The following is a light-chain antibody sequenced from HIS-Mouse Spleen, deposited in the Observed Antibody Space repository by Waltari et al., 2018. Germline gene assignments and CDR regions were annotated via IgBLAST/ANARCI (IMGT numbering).Light chain of an antibody. CDR2: EVS. CDR1: SIDVGGYNF. CDR3: SSYAGSNNSLYV. J-gene: IGLJ1*01. Sequence: QSALTQPPSPSGSPGQSVTIPCTGTSIDVGGYNFVPCYQQHPGKAPKLMIYEVSKRPSGVPDRFSGSKSGNTASLTVSGLQAEDEADYYCSSYAGSNNSLYVFGTGTKVTVL. V-gene: IGLV2-8*01.